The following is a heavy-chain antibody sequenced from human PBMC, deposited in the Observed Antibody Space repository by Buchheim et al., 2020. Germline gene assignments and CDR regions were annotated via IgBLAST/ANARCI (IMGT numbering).Heavy chain of an antibody. V-gene: IGHV3-23*01. J-gene: IGHJ4*02. CDR2: LRGGGDST. D-gene: IGHD3-22*01. CDR3: ARVYTSGYSPYSFDY. Sequence: EVQLLESGGGLVQPGGSLRLSCAAPGFTLSTYGMGWVRQAPGKGLEWVSTLRGGGDSTYSADSVKGRFTISRDNSKNTLYLQMNSLRVEDTAVYYCARVYTSGYSPYSFDYWGQGTL. CDR1: GFTLSTYG.